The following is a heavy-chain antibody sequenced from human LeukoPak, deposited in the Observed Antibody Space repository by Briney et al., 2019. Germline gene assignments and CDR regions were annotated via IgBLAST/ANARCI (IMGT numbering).Heavy chain of an antibody. D-gene: IGHD6-13*01. J-gene: IGHJ6*03. CDR3: ARGQYSSSWYQWADYYYYMDV. Sequence: ASVKVSCKASGGTFSSYAISWVRQAPGQGLEWMGGIIPIFGTANYAQKFQGRVTITTDESTSTAYMELSSLRSEDTAVYYCARGQYSSSWYQWADYYYYMDVWGKRTTVTVSS. V-gene: IGHV1-69*05. CDR1: GGTFSSYA. CDR2: IIPIFGTA.